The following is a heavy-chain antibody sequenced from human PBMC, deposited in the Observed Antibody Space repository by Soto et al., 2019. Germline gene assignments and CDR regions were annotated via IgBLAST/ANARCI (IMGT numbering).Heavy chain of an antibody. V-gene: IGHV3-15*07. CDR2: VKSKNDGGTT. CDR3: TTDSYITTITVRFDY. CDR1: GFTFSNAW. D-gene: IGHD3-22*01. Sequence: GGSLRLSCAASGFTFSNAWINWVRQTPGRGLEWVGRVKSKNDGGTTDFAAPVKGRFAISRDDSKNMVYLEMNSLQTEDTAMYYYTTDSYITTITVRFDYWGHGILVTVSS. J-gene: IGHJ4*01.